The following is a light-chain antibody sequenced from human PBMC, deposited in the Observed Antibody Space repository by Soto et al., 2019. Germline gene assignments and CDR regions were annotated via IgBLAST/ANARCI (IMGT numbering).Light chain of an antibody. CDR1: QGISSY. CDR2: AAS. Sequence: IQFTQSPSSRSASAVDRVTITCLASQGISSYLAWYQQKPGKAPKLLIYAASTLQSWVPSRFSGSGSGTDFTLTISSLQPEDFATYYCQQLNSYPLNCGGGTKGDI. J-gene: IGKJ4*01. CDR3: QQLNSYPLN. V-gene: IGKV1-9*01.